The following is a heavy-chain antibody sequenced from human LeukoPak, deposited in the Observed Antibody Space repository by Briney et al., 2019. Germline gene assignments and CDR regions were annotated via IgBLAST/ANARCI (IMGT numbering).Heavy chain of an antibody. D-gene: IGHD3-3*01. V-gene: IGHV1-69*04. CDR2: IIPILGIA. CDR1: GGTFSSYA. J-gene: IGHJ5*02. CDR3: ARDEVWRNWFDP. Sequence: SVEVSCKASGGTFSSYAISWVRQAPGQGLEWMGRIIPILGIANYAQKLQGRVTITADKSTSTAYMELSSLRSEDTAVYYCARDEVWRNWFDPWGQGTLVTVSS.